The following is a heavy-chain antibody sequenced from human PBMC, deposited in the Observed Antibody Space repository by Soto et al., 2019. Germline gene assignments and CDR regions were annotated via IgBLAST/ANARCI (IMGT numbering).Heavy chain of an antibody. CDR2: ISGGGDST. V-gene: IGHV3-23*01. J-gene: IGHJ4*02. CDR3: AKSAGVWGAYYSDS. Sequence: HPGGSLRLSCAASGFRFSRHGMTWVRQAPGKGLEWVSSISGGGDSTYYADSVKGRFTISRDNSKNTLYLQMNGLRAEDTALYYCAKSAGVWGAYYSDSWGQGTLVTGSS. D-gene: IGHD3-16*01. CDR1: GFRFSRHG.